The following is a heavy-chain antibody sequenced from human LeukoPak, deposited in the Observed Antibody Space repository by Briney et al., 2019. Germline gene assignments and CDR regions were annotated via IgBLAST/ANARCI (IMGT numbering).Heavy chain of an antibody. CDR1: GGSISSSYYY. Sequence: SETLSLTCTVSGGSISSSYYYWGWIRQPPGKGLEWIGSIYYSGSTYYNPSLKSRVTISVDTSKNQFSLKLSSVTAADTAVYYCAREDVDTATTFYFDYWGQGTLVTVSS. CDR2: IYYSGST. V-gene: IGHV4-39*02. CDR3: AREDVDTATTFYFDY. J-gene: IGHJ4*02. D-gene: IGHD5-18*01.